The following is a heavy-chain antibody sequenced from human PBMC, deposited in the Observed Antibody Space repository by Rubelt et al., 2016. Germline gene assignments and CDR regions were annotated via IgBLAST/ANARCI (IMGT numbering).Heavy chain of an antibody. CDR2: INPNSGGT. V-gene: IGHV1-2*02. D-gene: IGHD3-22*01. Sequence: QVQLVQSGAEAKKPGASVKVSCKASGYTFTGYYMHWVRQAPGQGLEWMGWINPNSGGTNYAQKFQGRVTMTRDTSISTAYMGLSRLRSDDTAVYYCARFAIGGHSSGYLFDYWGQGTLVTVSS. J-gene: IGHJ4*02. CDR3: ARFAIGGHSSGYLFDY. CDR1: GYTFTGYY.